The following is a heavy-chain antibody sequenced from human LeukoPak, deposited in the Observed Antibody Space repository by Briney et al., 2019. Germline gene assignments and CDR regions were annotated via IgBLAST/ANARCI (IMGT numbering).Heavy chain of an antibody. D-gene: IGHD3-22*01. V-gene: IGHV3-23*01. CDR3: AKDSPCYDSSTYYYFDY. CDR1: GFTLNNYA. CDR2: ISGGGATT. J-gene: IGHJ4*02. Sequence: AGGSLRLSCAGSGFTLNNYAMSWVRQAPGKGLEWVSAISGGGATTYYADSVKGRFTISRDNSKDTLYLQMSGLRAEDTAVYFCAKDSPCYDSSTYYYFDYWGQGTLVTVSS.